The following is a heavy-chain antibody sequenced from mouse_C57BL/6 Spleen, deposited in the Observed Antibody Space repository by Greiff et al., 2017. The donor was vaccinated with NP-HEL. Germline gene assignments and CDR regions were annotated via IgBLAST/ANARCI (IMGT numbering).Heavy chain of an antibody. J-gene: IGHJ4*01. V-gene: IGHV5-6*01. CDR3: ARHGGGNAMDY. CDR1: GFTFSSYG. CDR2: ISSGGSYT. Sequence: EVHLVESGGDLVKPGGSLKLSCAASGFTFSSYGMSWVRQTPDKRLEWVATISSGGSYTYYPDSVKGRFTISRDNAKNTLYLQMSSLKSEDTAMYYCARHGGGNAMDYWGQGTSVTVSS.